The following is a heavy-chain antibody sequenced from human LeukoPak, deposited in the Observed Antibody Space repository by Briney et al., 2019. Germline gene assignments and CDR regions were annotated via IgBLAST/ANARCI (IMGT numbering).Heavy chain of an antibody. CDR1: GGSISSYY. CDR3: ARGYDSSGLCDY. D-gene: IGHD3-22*01. CDR2: IYYSGST. J-gene: IGHJ4*02. V-gene: IGHV4-59*08. Sequence: LETLSLTCTVSGGSISSYYWSWIRQPPGKGLEWIGYIYYSGSTNYNPSLKSRVTISVDTSKNQFSLKLSSVTAADTAVYYCARGYDSSGLCDYWGQGTLVTVSS.